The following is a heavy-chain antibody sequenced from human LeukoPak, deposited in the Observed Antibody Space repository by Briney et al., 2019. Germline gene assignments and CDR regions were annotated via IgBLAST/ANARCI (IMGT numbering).Heavy chain of an antibody. CDR1: GGSISSYY. V-gene: IGHV4-34*01. Sequence: SETLSLTCTVSGGSISSYYWNWIRQPPGKGLEWIGEINHSGSTNYNPSLKSRVTISVDTSKNQFSLKLSSVTAADTAVYYCARHDRYSYGYWFDPWGQGTLVTVSS. D-gene: IGHD5-18*01. J-gene: IGHJ5*02. CDR2: INHSGST. CDR3: ARHDRYSYGYWFDP.